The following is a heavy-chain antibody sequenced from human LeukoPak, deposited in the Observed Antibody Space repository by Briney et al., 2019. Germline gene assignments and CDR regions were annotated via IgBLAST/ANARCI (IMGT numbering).Heavy chain of an antibody. J-gene: IGHJ4*02. CDR2: ITWNRDNI. CDR1: GFTFDDYA. Sequence: PGGSLRLSCTVSGFTFDDYAMHWVRHTPGKGLEWVAGITWNRDNIGYGDSVKGRFTISRDNSKNTLYLQMNSLRAEDTAVYYCAKESPDIVVVSAHNEVGYWGQGTLVTVSS. CDR3: AKESPDIVVVSAHNEVGY. V-gene: IGHV3-9*01. D-gene: IGHD2-2*01.